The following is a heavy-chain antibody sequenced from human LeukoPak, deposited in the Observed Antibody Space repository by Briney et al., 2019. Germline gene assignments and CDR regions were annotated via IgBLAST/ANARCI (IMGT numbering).Heavy chain of an antibody. Sequence: GGSLRLSCAASGFTFRSYGMHWVRQAPGKGLEWVSSISSSSSYIYYADSVKGRFTISRDNAKNSLYLQMNSLRAEDTAVYYCARDLTDIVVVVAATGPGGFDPWGQGTLVTVSS. CDR1: GFTFRSYG. J-gene: IGHJ5*02. V-gene: IGHV3-21*01. CDR2: ISSSSSYI. D-gene: IGHD2-15*01. CDR3: ARDLTDIVVVVAATGPGGFDP.